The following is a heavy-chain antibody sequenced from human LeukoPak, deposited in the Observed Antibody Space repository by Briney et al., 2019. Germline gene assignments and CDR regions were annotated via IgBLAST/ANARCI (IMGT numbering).Heavy chain of an antibody. CDR2: ISGGST. J-gene: IGHJ6*03. V-gene: IGHV3-69-1*01. CDR1: GGSFSGYY. D-gene: IGHD5-12*01. CDR3: AREHSGYDFPGRDYYYMDV. Sequence: ETLSLTCAVYGGSFSGYYWSWVRQAPGKGLEWVSSISGGSTYYADSRKGRFTISRDNAKNSLYLQMNSLRAEDTAVYYCAREHSGYDFPGRDYYYMDVWGKGTTVTVSS.